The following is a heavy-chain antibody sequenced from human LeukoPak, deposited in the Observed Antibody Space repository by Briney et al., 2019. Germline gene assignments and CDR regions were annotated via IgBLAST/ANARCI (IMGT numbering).Heavy chain of an antibody. J-gene: IGHJ4*02. CDR2: INHSGST. V-gene: IGHV4-34*01. CDR3: ARGRQLDAFDY. D-gene: IGHD1-1*01. CDR1: GGSFSGYY. Sequence: SETLSLTCAVYGGSFSGYYWSWIRQPPGKELEWIGEINHSGSTNYNPSLKSRVTISVDTSKNQFTLKLSSVTAADTAVYYCARGRQLDAFDYWGQGTLVTVSS.